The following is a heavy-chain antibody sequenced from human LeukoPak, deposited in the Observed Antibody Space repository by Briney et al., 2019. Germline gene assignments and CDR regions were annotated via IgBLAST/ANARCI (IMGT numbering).Heavy chain of an antibody. CDR3: ARETVVVVTAIVYYYYYMDV. D-gene: IGHD2-21*02. CDR1: GGSINSGSYY. CDR2: IYTSGST. Sequence: RASETLSLTCTVSGGSINSGSYYWSWIRQPAGKGLEWIGRIYTSGSTNYNPSLKSRVTISVDTSKNQFSLKLSSVTAADTAVYYCARETVVVVTAIVYYYYYMDVWGKGTTVTISS. J-gene: IGHJ6*03. V-gene: IGHV4-61*02.